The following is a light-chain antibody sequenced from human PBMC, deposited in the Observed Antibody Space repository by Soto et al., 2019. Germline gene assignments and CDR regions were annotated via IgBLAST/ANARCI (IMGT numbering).Light chain of an antibody. CDR2: EVG. CDR1: SSDVGAYNY. J-gene: IGLJ3*02. Sequence: QSALTQPASVSGSPGQSITISCTGSSSDVGAYNYVSWYQQHPGKAPKLMIYEVGNRPSGVSNRVSGSKSGNTASLTISGLQAEDEADYYCSSYTGTSTVVFGGGTKLTVL. CDR3: SSYTGTSTVV. V-gene: IGLV2-14*01.